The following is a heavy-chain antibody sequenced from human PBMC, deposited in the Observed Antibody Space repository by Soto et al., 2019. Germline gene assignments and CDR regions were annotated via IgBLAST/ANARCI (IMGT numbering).Heavy chain of an antibody. CDR3: ARGRGDTAMAWYY. CDR2: ISYSGST. J-gene: IGHJ4*02. D-gene: IGHD5-18*01. V-gene: IGHV4-59*01. CDR1: GGSISSYD. Sequence: QVQLQESGPGLVKPSETLSLTCTVSGGSISSYDWSWIRQSPGKGLEWIGYISYSGSTKYNPSLKSRVTISVDTSKNQCSLKLSSVTAADTAVYYCARGRGDTAMAWYYWGQGTLVTVSS.